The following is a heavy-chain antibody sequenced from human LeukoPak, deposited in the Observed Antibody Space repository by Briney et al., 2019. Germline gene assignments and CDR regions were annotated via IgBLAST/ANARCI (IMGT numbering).Heavy chain of an antibody. V-gene: IGHV3-23*01. CDR2: ISGSGGST. J-gene: IGHJ3*02. D-gene: IGHD3-10*01. Sequence: PGASLRLSCVASGLTFSTYAMSWVRQAPGKGLEWVSAISGSGGSTYYADSVKGRFTIYRDNSKNTLYLQMNSLRAEDTAVYYCAREFTGAFDIWGQGTMVTVSS. CDR3: AREFTGAFDI. CDR1: GLTFSTYA.